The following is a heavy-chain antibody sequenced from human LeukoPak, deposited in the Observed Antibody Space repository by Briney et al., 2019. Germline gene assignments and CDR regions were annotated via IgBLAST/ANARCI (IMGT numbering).Heavy chain of an antibody. CDR3: AKVTRPYYDFWSGYYDYYYYGMDV. Sequence: PGGSLRLSCAASGFTFSSYAMSWVRQAPGKGLEWVSAISGSGGSTYYADSVKGRFTISRDNSKNTLYLQMNSLRAEDTAVYYCAKVTRPYYDFWSGYYDYYYYGMDVWGQGTTVTVSS. V-gene: IGHV3-23*01. J-gene: IGHJ6*02. CDR2: ISGSGGST. D-gene: IGHD3-3*01. CDR1: GFTFSSYA.